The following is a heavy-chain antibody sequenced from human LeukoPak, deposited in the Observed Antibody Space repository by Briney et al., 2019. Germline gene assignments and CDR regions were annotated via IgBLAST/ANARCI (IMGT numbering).Heavy chain of an antibody. CDR1: GGSSSSYY. V-gene: IGHV4-59*01. D-gene: IGHD2-2*01. CDR2: IYYSGST. J-gene: IGHJ6*03. Sequence: KSSETLSLTCTVSGGSSSSYYWSWIRQPPGKGLEWIGYIYYSGSTNYNPSLKSRVTISVDTSKNQFSLKLSSVTAADTAVYYCARVVPAVYYYYMDVWGKGTTVTVSS. CDR3: ARVVPAVYYYYMDV.